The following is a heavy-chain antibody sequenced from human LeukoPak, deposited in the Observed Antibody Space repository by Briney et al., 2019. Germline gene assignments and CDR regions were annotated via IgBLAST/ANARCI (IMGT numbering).Heavy chain of an antibody. J-gene: IGHJ4*02. Sequence: ASVKVSCKASGYTFTGYYMHWVRQAPGQGLEWMGWINPNSGGTNYAQKFQGRVTMTRDTSISTAYMELSSLRSEDTAVYYCATVRWLILTCTQREPTRYYFDYWGQGTLVTVSS. V-gene: IGHV1-2*02. CDR1: GYTFTGYY. CDR2: INPNSGGT. CDR3: ATVRWLILTCTQREPTRYYFDY. D-gene: IGHD3-9*01.